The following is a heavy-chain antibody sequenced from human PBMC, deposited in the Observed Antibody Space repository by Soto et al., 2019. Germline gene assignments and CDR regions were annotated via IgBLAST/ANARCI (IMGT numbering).Heavy chain of an antibody. CDR2: ISAYNANT. J-gene: IGHJ4*02. V-gene: IGHV1-18*01. CDR1: GYTFTSYG. CDR3: ARDQPQYYYDSSGYFDY. D-gene: IGHD3-22*01. Sequence: QVQLVQSGAEVKKPGASVKVSCKASGYTFTSYGISWVRQAPGQGLEWMGWISAYNANTNYAQKLQGRVTMTTDTSTSTAYMELRSLRSDDTAVYYCARDQPQYYYDSSGYFDYWGQGTLVTVSS.